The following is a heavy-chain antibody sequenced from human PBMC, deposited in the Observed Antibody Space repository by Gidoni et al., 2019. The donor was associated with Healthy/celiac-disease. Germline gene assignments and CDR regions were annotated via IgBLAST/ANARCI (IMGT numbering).Heavy chain of an antibody. D-gene: IGHD3-3*01. J-gene: IGHJ6*02. CDR1: GFTFSSYA. Sequence: QVQLVESGGGVVQPGRSLRLSCAASGFTFSSYAMHWVRQAPGKGLEWVAVISYDGSNKYYADSVKGRFTISRDNSKNTLYLQMNSLRAEDTAVYYCARGDDFWSGGYYYGMDVWGQGTTVTVSS. CDR2: ISYDGSNK. V-gene: IGHV3-30*01. CDR3: ARGDDFWSGGYYYGMDV.